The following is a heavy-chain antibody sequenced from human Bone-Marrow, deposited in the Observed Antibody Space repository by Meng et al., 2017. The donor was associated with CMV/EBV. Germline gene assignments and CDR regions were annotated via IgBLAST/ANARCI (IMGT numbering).Heavy chain of an antibody. D-gene: IGHD3-3*01. CDR3: VRVNRFTFWYSDY. CDR2: IFSSGST. V-gene: IGHV4-39*07. CDR1: GDSITSNSYY. Sequence: SETLSLTCSVSGDSITSNSYYWGWIRQPPGKGLEWIGNIFSSGSTYYNPPLRTRVTISIDTYKTQCSRKLNTVPAAETAVYYCVRVNRFTFWYSDYWGQGTPVTVSS. J-gene: IGHJ4*02.